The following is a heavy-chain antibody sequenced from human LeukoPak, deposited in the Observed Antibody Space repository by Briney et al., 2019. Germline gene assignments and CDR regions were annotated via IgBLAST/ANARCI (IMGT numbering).Heavy chain of an antibody. Sequence: ASVKVSCKASGYSFIDYYIHWVRQAPGQGPEWMGWINPNSGGTNYAQKLQGRVAMTGDTSISTAYMELSSLRSDDTAVFYCARGAYGEPTHWGQGALVTVSS. CDR2: INPNSGGT. CDR1: GYSFIDYY. J-gene: IGHJ4*02. V-gene: IGHV1-2*02. D-gene: IGHD4-17*01. CDR3: ARGAYGEPTH.